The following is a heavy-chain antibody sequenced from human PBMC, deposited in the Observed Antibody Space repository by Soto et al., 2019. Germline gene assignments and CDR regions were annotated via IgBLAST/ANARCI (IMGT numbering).Heavy chain of an antibody. Sequence: QLQLQESGPGLVKPSETLSLTCTVSGGSISSSSYYWGWIRQPPGKGLEWIGSIYYSGSTYYNPSLKSRATISVDTSKNQFSLKLSSVTAADTAVYYCARQLAAAGNRWFDPWGQGTLVTVSS. V-gene: IGHV4-39*01. J-gene: IGHJ5*02. D-gene: IGHD6-13*01. CDR2: IYYSGST. CDR1: GGSISSSSYY. CDR3: ARQLAAAGNRWFDP.